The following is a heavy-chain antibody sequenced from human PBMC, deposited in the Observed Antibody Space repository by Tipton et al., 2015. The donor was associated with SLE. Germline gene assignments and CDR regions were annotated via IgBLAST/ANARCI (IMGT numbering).Heavy chain of an antibody. D-gene: IGHD2-15*01. CDR1: GFTFSSYA. CDR2: IYSGGSST. CDR3: ASGLRTPYYYYHMDV. Sequence: SLRLSCAASGFTFSSYAMSWVRQAPGKGLEWVSVIYSGGSSTYYADSVKGRFTISRDNSKNTLYLQMNSLRSEDTAVYYCASGLRTPYYYYHMDVWGNGTTVSVSS. J-gene: IGHJ6*03. V-gene: IGHV3-23*03.